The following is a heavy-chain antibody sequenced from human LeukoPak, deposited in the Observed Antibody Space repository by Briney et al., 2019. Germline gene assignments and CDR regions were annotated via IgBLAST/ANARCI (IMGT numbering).Heavy chain of an antibody. V-gene: IGHV4-34*01. CDR2: INHSGST. CDR1: GGSFSGYY. J-gene: IGHJ4*02. Sequence: PSETLSLTCAVYGGSFSGYYWSWIRQPPGKGLEWIGEINHSGSTNCNPSLKSRVTISVDTSKNQFSLKLSSVTAADTAVYYCAREIGNILTGYVVDYWGQGTLVTVSS. CDR3: AREIGNILTGYVVDY. D-gene: IGHD3-9*01.